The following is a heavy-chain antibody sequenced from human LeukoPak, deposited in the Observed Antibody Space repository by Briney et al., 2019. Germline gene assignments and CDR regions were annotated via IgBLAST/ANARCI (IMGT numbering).Heavy chain of an antibody. V-gene: IGHV1-69*06. CDR1: GGTFSSYA. D-gene: IGHD3-16*01. CDR3: ARGGMITYDVALGY. CDR2: IIPIFGTA. J-gene: IGHJ4*02. Sequence: ASVKVSCKASGGTFSSYAISWVRQAPGQGPEWMGGIIPIFGTANYAQKFQGRVTITADKSTSTAYMELSSLRSEDTAVYYCARGGMITYDVALGYWGQGTLVTVSS.